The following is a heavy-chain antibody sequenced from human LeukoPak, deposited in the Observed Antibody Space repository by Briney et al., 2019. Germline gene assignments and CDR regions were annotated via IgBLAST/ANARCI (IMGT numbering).Heavy chain of an antibody. CDR2: INPIFGTS. CDR3: ARGEVPPHYFDY. Sequence: ASVKVSCKASGDTFSSSAISWVRQAPGQGLEWMGGINPIFGTSNYAQKFQDRVTITADESTSTAYMELSSLRSEDTAVYYCARGEVPPHYFDYWGQGTLVTVSS. CDR1: GDTFSSSA. J-gene: IGHJ4*02. V-gene: IGHV1-69*13.